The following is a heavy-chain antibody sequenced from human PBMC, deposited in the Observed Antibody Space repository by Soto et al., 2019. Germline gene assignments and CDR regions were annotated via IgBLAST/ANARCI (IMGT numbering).Heavy chain of an antibody. J-gene: IGHJ3*02. CDR1: GYTFTSYG. Sequence: ASVKVSCKASGYTFTSYGISWVRQAPGQGLEWMGWISAYNGSTSYAQKFQGRVTMTRDTSTSTVYMELSSLRSEDTAVYYCARGWEWWPDDAFDIWGQGTMVTVSS. V-gene: IGHV1-18*01. D-gene: IGHD2-8*01. CDR3: ARGWEWWPDDAFDI. CDR2: ISAYNGST.